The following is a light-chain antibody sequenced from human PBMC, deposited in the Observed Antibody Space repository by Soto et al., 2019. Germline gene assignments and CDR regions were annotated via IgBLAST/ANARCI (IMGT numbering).Light chain of an antibody. V-gene: IGKV1-5*01. Sequence: DIQLTQSPSTLSASVGDRVTLTCRASQSLNTRLAWYQQRPGKAPKLLIYDASSLESGVPSRFSGSGSGTEFTLTISSLQPDDFATYYCQDYSPYSWTFGQGTKVDIK. CDR3: QDYSPYSWT. CDR2: DAS. CDR1: QSLNTR. J-gene: IGKJ1*01.